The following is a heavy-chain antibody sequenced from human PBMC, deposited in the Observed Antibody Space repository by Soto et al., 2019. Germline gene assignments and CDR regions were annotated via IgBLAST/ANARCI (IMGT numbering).Heavy chain of an antibody. J-gene: IGHJ6*02. CDR1: GGSFSGYY. V-gene: IGHV4-34*01. CDR2: INHSGST. Sequence: QVQLQQWGAGLLKPSETLSLTCAVYGGSFSGYYWSWIRQPPGKGLEWIGEINHSGSTNYNPSLKHRATPSVDTSKNQFSLKLSSVTAADTAVYYCARVRATSESADYYYYYGMDVWVQGTTVTVSS. D-gene: IGHD5-12*01. CDR3: ARVRATSESADYYYYYGMDV.